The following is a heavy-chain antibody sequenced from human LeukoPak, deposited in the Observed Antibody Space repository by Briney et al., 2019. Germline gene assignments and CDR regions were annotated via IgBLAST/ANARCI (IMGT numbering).Heavy chain of an antibody. CDR1: GFTFSSYE. V-gene: IGHV3-48*03. Sequence: GGSLRPSCAASGFTFSSYEMNWVRQAPGKGLEWVSYISSSGSTIYYADSVKGRFTISRDNAKNSLYLQMNSLRAEDTAVYYCAGYCSSTSCYPTVDYWGQGTLVTVSS. CDR3: AGYCSSTSCYPTVDY. CDR2: ISSSGSTI. D-gene: IGHD2-2*01. J-gene: IGHJ4*02.